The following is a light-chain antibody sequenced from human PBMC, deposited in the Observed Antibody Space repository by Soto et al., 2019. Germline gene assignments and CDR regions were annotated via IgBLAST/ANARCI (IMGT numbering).Light chain of an antibody. CDR3: QPSYSTPWDT. V-gene: IGKV1-39*01. CDR1: QRICSY. Sequence: DIQMTQSPSSLSASVGDRVTITCRSSQRICSYLNWYQQKPGKAPKLLIYAASSLQIGVPSRFSGSGSGTAFTRTITSLQTEDFATYYCQPSYSTPWDTFGQETKLEIK. J-gene: IGKJ2*01. CDR2: AAS.